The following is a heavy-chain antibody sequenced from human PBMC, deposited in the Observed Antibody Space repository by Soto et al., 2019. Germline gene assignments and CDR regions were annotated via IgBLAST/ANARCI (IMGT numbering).Heavy chain of an antibody. D-gene: IGHD1-26*01. CDR1: GFTFSSYA. CDR2: ISINSGHI. Sequence: PGGSLRLSCAASGFTFSSYAMSWVRQAPGEGLEWVSSISINSGHIVYADSVRGRFTISRDNSKNTLYLQMNSLRAEDTAVYYCAKALVGAIRYDAFDIWGQGTMVTVSS. CDR3: AKALVGAIRYDAFDI. V-gene: IGHV3-23*01. J-gene: IGHJ3*02.